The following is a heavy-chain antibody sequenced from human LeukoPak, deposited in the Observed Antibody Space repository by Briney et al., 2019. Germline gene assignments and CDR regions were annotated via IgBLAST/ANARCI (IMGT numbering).Heavy chain of an antibody. CDR3: AKDGKQWLGYAAFDI. CDR2: ISWIGGSI. CDR1: GFSFDDYA. D-gene: IGHD6-19*01. Sequence: GGSLRLSCAASGFSFDDYAMHWVRQAPGKGLGWASGISWIGGSIGYADSVRGRFTISRENAKNSLYLQMNSLRGEDTALSYCAKDGKQWLGYAAFDIWGQGTMVTVSS. V-gene: IGHV3-9*01. J-gene: IGHJ3*02.